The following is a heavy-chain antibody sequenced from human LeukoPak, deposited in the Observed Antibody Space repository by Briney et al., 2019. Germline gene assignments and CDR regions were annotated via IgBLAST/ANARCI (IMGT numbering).Heavy chain of an antibody. J-gene: IGHJ6*03. CDR1: GFTFSSYG. Sequence: GGSLRLSCAASGFTFSSYGMHWVRQAPGKGLEWVAVISYDGSNKYYADSVKGRFTISRDNSKNTLYLQMNSLRAEDTAVYYCARGRGAPTNRDFYFYYYMDVWGKGTRVTVSS. CDR3: ARGRGAPTNRDFYFYYYMDV. D-gene: IGHD7-27*01. CDR2: ISYDGSNK. V-gene: IGHV3-30*03.